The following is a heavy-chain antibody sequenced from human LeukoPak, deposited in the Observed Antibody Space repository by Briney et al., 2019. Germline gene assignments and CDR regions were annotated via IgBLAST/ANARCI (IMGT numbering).Heavy chain of an antibody. V-gene: IGHV3-7*02. CDR3: ATGPLDY. CDR1: GLTFSNIW. CDR2: IGQDGSDK. J-gene: IGHJ4*01. Sequence: GGSLRLSCAASGLTFSNIWMTWVRQAPGKGLERVANIGQDGSDKNYVDSVKGRFTISRDNAKKSLYLQMSSLRVEDTALYYCATGPLDYWGQGTLVTVS.